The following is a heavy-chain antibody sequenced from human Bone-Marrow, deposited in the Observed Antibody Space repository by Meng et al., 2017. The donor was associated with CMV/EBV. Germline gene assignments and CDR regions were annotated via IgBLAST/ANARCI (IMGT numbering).Heavy chain of an antibody. D-gene: IGHD3-22*01. CDR2: IYWNDDK. CDR1: LGTSGVG. V-gene: IGHV2-5*01. Sequence: LGTSGVGVGWIRQPPGKALEWLALIYWNDDKRYSPSLKSRLTIAKDTSKNQVVLTMTNMDPVDTATYYCARIQYYYDSSGAYYWYFDLWG. J-gene: IGHJ2*01. CDR3: ARIQYYYDSSGAYYWYFDL.